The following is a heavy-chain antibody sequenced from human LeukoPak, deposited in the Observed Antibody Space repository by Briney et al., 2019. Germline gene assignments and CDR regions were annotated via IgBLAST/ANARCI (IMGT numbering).Heavy chain of an antibody. CDR1: EGTFSSYA. J-gene: IGHJ3*02. Sequence: SVKVSCKASEGTFSSYAISWVRQAPGQGLEWMGGIIPIFGTANYAQKFQGRVTITADKSTSTAYMELSSLRSEDTAVYYCARSSYSSSWYPDAFDIWGQGTMVTVSS. CDR2: IIPIFGTA. D-gene: IGHD6-13*01. V-gene: IGHV1-69*06. CDR3: ARSSYSSSWYPDAFDI.